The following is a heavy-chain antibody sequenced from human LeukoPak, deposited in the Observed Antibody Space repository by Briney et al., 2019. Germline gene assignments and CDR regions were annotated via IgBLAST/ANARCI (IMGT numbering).Heavy chain of an antibody. V-gene: IGHV3-7*01. CDR2: IKKDGSEE. CDR3: ARSNPNKNALDL. Sequence: QPGGSLRLSCAASGFTLNSYLMSWVRQAPGRGLECVANIKKDGSEESYLDSVKGRFTVSRDNAKNSLFLQMNSLRGEDTAVYYCARSNPNKNALDLWGQGTMVTISS. CDR1: GFTLNSYL. D-gene: IGHD1-14*01. J-gene: IGHJ3*01.